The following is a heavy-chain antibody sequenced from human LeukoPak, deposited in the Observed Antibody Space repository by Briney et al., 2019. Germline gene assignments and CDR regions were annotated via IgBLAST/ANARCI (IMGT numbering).Heavy chain of an antibody. CDR3: ARFNSGSYQHYFDY. V-gene: IGHV4-39*07. CDR1: GDSISTTNYY. D-gene: IGHD1-26*01. CDR2: IYHSGSA. J-gene: IGHJ4*02. Sequence: PSETLSLTCSVSGDSISTTNYYWAWIRQPPGKGLEWIGRIYHSGSAYYNPSLKSRVTMSVDTSKNQFSLKLSSVTAADTAVYYCARFNSGSYQHYFDYWGQGTLVTVSS.